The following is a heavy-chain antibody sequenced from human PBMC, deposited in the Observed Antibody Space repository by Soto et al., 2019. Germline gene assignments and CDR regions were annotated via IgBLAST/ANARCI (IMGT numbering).Heavy chain of an antibody. D-gene: IGHD5-12*01. V-gene: IGHV3-74*01. CDR1: GFTFSTYW. CDR2: INSDGSST. Sequence: GGSLRLSCAASGFTFSTYWMHWVRQVPGKGLVWVSRINSDGSSTRYADSVKGRFTISRDNAKNTLYLQMNSLRAEDTAVYYCARSTRGYSGYASHIDNWGQGTQVTVSS. CDR3: ARSTRGYSGYASHIDN. J-gene: IGHJ4*02.